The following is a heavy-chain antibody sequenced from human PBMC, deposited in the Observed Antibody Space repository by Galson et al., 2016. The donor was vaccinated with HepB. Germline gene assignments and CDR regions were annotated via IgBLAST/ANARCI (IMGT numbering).Heavy chain of an antibody. J-gene: IGHJ4*02. V-gene: IGHV1-24*01. Sequence: SVKVSCKVSGYTLANLSIHWVRQAPGEGLEWLGRFEPEDGETISAPKFQGRVTMTEETSTDTAYMDLSSLTSDDTAVYYCATDVGRTHPWRPRDWGQGTLVTVSS. CDR2: FEPEDGET. D-gene: IGHD1-1*01. CDR1: GYTLANLS. CDR3: ATDVGRTHPWRPRD.